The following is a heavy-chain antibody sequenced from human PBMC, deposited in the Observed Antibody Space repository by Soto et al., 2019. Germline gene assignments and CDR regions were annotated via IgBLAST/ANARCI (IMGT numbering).Heavy chain of an antibody. CDR3: AVGSSGFYYIY. CDR2: IYYSGST. CDR1: GDSISNSNYY. D-gene: IGHD1-26*01. J-gene: IGHJ4*02. V-gene: IGHV4-39*01. Sequence: PSETLSLTCTVSGDSISNSNYYWGWIRQPPGKGLEWIGSIYYSGSTYHNPPLKSRVTISKDTSKNQFSLRLSSVTAADTAVYFCAVGSSGFYYIYWGQGIQVTVSS.